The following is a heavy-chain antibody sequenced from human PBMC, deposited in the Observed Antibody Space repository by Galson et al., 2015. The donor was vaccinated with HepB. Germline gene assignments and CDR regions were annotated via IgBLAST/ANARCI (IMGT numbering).Heavy chain of an antibody. V-gene: IGHV3-33*01. Sequence: LRLSCAASGFTFSSFGMHWVRQAPGKGLEWVAVIWYDGSNKYYADSVKGRFTISRDNSKNTLYPQMNSLRAEDTAVYYCAREQPPLAGNQIPFYYYFYGMDVWGQGTTVTVSS. CDR3: AREQPPLAGNQIPFYYYFYGMDV. J-gene: IGHJ6*02. D-gene: IGHD6-19*01. CDR2: IWYDGSNK. CDR1: GFTFSSFG.